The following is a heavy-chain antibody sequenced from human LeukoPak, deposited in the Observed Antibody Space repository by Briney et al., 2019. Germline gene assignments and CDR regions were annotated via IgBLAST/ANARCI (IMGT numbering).Heavy chain of an antibody. CDR3: AKVLYVAATSDAFDF. D-gene: IGHD2-21*02. Sequence: GGSLRLSCAASGFTFDDYAMHWVRQAPGKGLEWVSGISWNSGSIGYADSVKGRFTISRDNAKNSLYLQMNSLRAEDTAVYYCAKVLYVAATSDAFDFWGRGTLVTVSS. CDR2: ISWNSGSI. V-gene: IGHV3-9*01. J-gene: IGHJ3*01. CDR1: GFTFDDYA.